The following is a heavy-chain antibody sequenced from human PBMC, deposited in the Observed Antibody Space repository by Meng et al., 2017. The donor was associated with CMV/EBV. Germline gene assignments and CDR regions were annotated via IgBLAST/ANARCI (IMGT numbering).Heavy chain of an antibody. D-gene: IGHD6-13*01. CDR2: ISGSGTST. V-gene: IGHV3-23*01. CDR3: AKEPSSWYRPSFDY. CDR1: GFTFSTYA. J-gene: IGHJ4*02. Sequence: GESLKISCAASGFTFSTYAMSWVRQAPGKGLEWVSAISGSGTSTYYADSVKGRFTISRDNSKNTLYLQMNSLRVEDTAVYYCAKEPSSWYRPSFDYWGQGILVTVSS.